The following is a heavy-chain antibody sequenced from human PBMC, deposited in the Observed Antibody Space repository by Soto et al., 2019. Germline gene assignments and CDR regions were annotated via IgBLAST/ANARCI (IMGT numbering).Heavy chain of an antibody. CDR3: ARMGDVPYYYYGMAV. CDR2: INGYNGNA. V-gene: IGHV1-18*01. D-gene: IGHD3-16*01. CDR1: GYTFTTYG. J-gene: IGHJ6*02. Sequence: QVQLVQSGAEVKKPGASVTVSCKASGYTFTTYGVSWVRQAPGQGLEWLGWINGYNGNAKYAENLQGRVTMTTDTSTSTADRELRSLRPDDTAVYYCARMGDVPYYYYGMAVWGQGTTVTVSS.